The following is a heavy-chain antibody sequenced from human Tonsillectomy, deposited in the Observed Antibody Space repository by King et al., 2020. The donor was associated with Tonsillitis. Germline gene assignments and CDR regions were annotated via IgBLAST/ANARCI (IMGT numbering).Heavy chain of an antibody. V-gene: IGHV3-49*03. CDR2: IRSRAYGGTT. CDR3: TRDRPSYYYVSGHDVFDI. Sequence: VQLVESGGGLVQPGRSLRLSCRPSGFTFGDHALSWFRQAPGKGLEWVSFIRSRAYGGTTEYAASVKGRFSISRDDSKFIAYLQMNSLRTEDTAVYYCTRDRPSYYYVSGHDVFDIWGQGTLVTVSS. CDR1: GFTFGDHA. D-gene: IGHD3-10*01. J-gene: IGHJ3*02.